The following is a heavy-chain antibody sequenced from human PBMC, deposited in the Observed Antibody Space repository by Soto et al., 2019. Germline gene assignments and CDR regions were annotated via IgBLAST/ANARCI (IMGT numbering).Heavy chain of an antibody. Sequence: EVRLLESGGGLAQPGGSRRLSCAASGFTFSSSAMNWVRQAPGKGLEWVSSIRVGGGDTFYADSVRGRFTVSRDISRNTLYLQMNSLSAEDKAIYYCAKCSVGTVRTSGWCNWFDPWGQGTLVTVSS. CDR3: AKCSVGTVRTSGWCNWFDP. V-gene: IGHV3-23*01. CDR1: GFTFSSSA. D-gene: IGHD6-19*01. CDR2: IRVGGGDT. J-gene: IGHJ5*02.